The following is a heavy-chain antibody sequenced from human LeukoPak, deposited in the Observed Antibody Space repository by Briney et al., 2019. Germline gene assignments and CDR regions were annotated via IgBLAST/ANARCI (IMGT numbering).Heavy chain of an antibody. J-gene: IGHJ4*02. CDR3: AKDILYDSSGYFDY. CDR1: GFTFDDYA. CDR2: ISWNSGSI. D-gene: IGHD3-22*01. Sequence: GRSLRLSCAASGFTFDDYAMHWVRQAPGKGLEWVSGISWNSGSIGYADSVKGRFTIPRDNAKNSLYLQMNSLRAEDTALYYCAKDILYDSSGYFDYWGQGTLVTVSS. V-gene: IGHV3-9*01.